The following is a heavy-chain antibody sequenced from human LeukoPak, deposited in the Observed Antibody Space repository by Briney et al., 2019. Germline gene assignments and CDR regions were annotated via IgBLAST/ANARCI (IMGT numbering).Heavy chain of an antibody. Sequence: PGGSLRLSCAASGFTFSGAAMNWVRQASGQGLEWVSRIRSKANSYATAYAASVKGRFTISRDDSKNTAYLQMKSLKTEDTAAYYCTRTYPTKSGGGYYFDYWGQGTLVTVSS. CDR3: TRTYPTKSGGGYYFDY. D-gene: IGHD3-16*01. CDR2: IRSKANSYAT. V-gene: IGHV3-73*01. CDR1: GFTFSGAA. J-gene: IGHJ4*02.